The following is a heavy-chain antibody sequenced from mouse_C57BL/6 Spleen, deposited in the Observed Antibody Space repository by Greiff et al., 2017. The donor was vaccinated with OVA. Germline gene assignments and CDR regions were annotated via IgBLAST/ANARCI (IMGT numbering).Heavy chain of an antibody. J-gene: IGHJ2*01. V-gene: IGHV1-5*01. CDR1: GYTFTSYW. Sequence: EVQLQQSGTVLARPGASVKMSCKTSGYTFTSYWMHWVKQRPGQGLEWLGAIYPGNSDTSYNQKFKGKAKLTAVTSASTAYMELSSLTNEDSAVYYCTRSCTGYSNYPCYWGQGTTLTVSS. D-gene: IGHD2-5*01. CDR3: TRSCTGYSNYPCY. CDR2: IYPGNSDT.